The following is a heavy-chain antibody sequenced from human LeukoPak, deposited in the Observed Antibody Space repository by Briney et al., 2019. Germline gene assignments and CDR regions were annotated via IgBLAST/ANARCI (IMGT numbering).Heavy chain of an antibody. V-gene: IGHV3-21*01. CDR1: GSTFSSYS. CDR2: ISSSSSYI. Sequence: GGSLRLSCAASGSTFSSYSMNWVRQAPGKGLEWVSSISSSSSYIYYADSVKGRFTISRDNAKNSLYLQMNSLRAEDTAVYYCAREVNCGGDCYAFDIWGQGTMVTVSS. J-gene: IGHJ3*02. CDR3: AREVNCGGDCYAFDI. D-gene: IGHD2-21*02.